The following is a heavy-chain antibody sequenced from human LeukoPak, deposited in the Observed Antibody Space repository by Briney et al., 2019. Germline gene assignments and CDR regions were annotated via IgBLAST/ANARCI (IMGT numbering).Heavy chain of an antibody. V-gene: IGHV4-59*12. CDR2: IYYSGST. D-gene: IGHD4-17*01. CDR1: GGSFSGYY. Sequence: SETLSLTCAVYGGSFSGYYWSWIRQPPGKGLEWIGYIYYSGSTYYNPSLKSRVTISVDTSKNQFSLKLSSVTAADTAVYYCATDGDLNELHAFDIWGQGTMVTVSS. CDR3: ATDGDLNELHAFDI. J-gene: IGHJ3*02.